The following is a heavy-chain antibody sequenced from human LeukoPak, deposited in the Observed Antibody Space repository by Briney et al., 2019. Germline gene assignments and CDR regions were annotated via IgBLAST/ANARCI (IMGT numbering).Heavy chain of an antibody. D-gene: IGHD3-10*01. CDR3: AARKVRGVWFYLDY. CDR2: IYDDNT. Sequence: GGSLRLSCAASGFTVSAYAMAWVRQAPGKGLEWVSTIYDDNTYYADSVKGRYAISTDNSKNTLYLQMNSLRVEDTAVYFCAARKVRGVWFYLDYWGQGTLVTVSS. J-gene: IGHJ4*02. CDR1: GFTVSAYA. V-gene: IGHV3-23*01.